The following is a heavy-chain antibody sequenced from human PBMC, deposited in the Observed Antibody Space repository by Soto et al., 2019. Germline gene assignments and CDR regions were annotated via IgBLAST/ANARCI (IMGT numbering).Heavy chain of an antibody. CDR1: GGSFSGYY. Sequence: QVQLQQWGAGLLKPSETLSLTCAVYGGSFSGYYWSWIRQPPGKGLEWIGEINHSGSTNYNPSLKSRVTISVDTSKNQVSLKLSSVTAADTAVYYCARPSIVGAKAWFDPWGQGTLVTVSS. D-gene: IGHD1-26*01. V-gene: IGHV4-34*01. CDR2: INHSGST. J-gene: IGHJ5*02. CDR3: ARPSIVGAKAWFDP.